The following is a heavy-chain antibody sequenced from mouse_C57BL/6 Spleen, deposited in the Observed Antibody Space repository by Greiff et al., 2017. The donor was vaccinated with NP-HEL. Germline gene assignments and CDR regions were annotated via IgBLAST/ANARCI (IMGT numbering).Heavy chain of an antibody. J-gene: IGHJ4*01. V-gene: IGHV1-64*01. CDR3: ARGGTTVVSPYYYAMDY. D-gene: IGHD1-1*01. Sequence: QVQLQQPGAELVKPGASVKLSCKASGYTFTSYWMHWVKQRPGQGLEWIGMIHPNSGSTNYNEKFKSKATLTVDKSSSTAYMQLSSLTSEDSAVYYCARGGTTVVSPYYYAMDYWGQGTSVTVSS. CDR1: GYTFTSYW. CDR2: IHPNSGST.